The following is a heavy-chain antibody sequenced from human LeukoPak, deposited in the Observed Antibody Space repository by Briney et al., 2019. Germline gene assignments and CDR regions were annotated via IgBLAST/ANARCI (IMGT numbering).Heavy chain of an antibody. Sequence: AASVKVSCKASGYTFNTYYIHWVRQAPGQGLEWMGLINPGGGDTTYAQNLQGRVTMTRDTSTSTVYMELSNLISEDTAVYYCARGPRGQRFDHWGQGTLVTVSS. D-gene: IGHD1-1*01. CDR2: INPGGGDT. V-gene: IGHV1-46*02. CDR3: ARGPRGQRFDH. J-gene: IGHJ4*02. CDR1: GYTFNTYY.